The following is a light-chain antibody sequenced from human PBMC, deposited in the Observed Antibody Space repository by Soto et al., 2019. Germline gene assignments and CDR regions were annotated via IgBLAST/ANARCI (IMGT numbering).Light chain of an antibody. CDR3: QQSYSTPPT. V-gene: IGKV1-39*01. CDR1: QSISSY. Sequence: DIQMTQSPSSLSASVGDRVTITCRASQSISSYLNWYQQKPGKAPKLLIYAASSLQSGVPSRFSGSGSGTDFTPTIRSLQPEDFATYYCQQSYSTPPTFGQGTKVDIK. J-gene: IGKJ1*01. CDR2: AAS.